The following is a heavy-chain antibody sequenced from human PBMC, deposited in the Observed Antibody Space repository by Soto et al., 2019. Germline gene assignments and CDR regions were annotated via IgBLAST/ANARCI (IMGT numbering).Heavy chain of an antibody. CDR3: ARDHIVVVPAAIPEDNYYYYGMDV. CDR2: ISSSSSYI. J-gene: IGHJ6*02. Sequence: VSLRLSCAASGFTFSSYSMNWVRQAPGKGLEWVSSISSSSSYIYYADSVKGRFTISRDNAKNSLYLQMNSLRAEDTAVYYCARDHIVVVPAAIPEDNYYYYGMDVWGQGTTVTVYS. CDR1: GFTFSSYS. V-gene: IGHV3-21*01. D-gene: IGHD2-2*02.